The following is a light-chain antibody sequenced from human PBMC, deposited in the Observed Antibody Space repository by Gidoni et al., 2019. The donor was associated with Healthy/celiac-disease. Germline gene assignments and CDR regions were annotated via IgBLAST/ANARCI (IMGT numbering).Light chain of an antibody. CDR2: WAS. Sequence: SSQSVLYSSNNKNYLSWYQQKPGQPPKLLIYWASTRESGVPDRFSGSGSGTDFTLTISSLQAEDVAVYYCQQYYSTPWTFGQXTKVEIK. CDR3: QQYYSTPWT. V-gene: IGKV4-1*01. CDR1: QSVLYSSNNKNY. J-gene: IGKJ1*01.